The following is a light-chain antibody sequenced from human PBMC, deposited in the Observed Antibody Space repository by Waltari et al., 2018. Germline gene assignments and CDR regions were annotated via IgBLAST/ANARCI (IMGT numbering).Light chain of an antibody. Sequence: AVVTQEPSGTVSPGGTVTRTCASSTGPVTSGHETDWFQPKPGQAPRKLNYDTTNKAAGTPARSSGSHVGGNAALTLSGAQPEDQADYYCLLSYSGARAFGGGTTSTVL. CDR3: LLSYSGARA. V-gene: IGLV7-46*01. CDR2: DTT. CDR1: TGPVTSGHE. J-gene: IGLJ2*01.